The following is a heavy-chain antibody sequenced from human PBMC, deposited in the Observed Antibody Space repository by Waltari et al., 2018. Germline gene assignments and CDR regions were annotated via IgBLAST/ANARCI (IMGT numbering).Heavy chain of an antibody. CDR1: GYSISSGYY. CDR3: ARNKRITIFGVVINYYGMDV. CDR2: IYHSGST. D-gene: IGHD3-3*01. Sequence: QVQLQESGPGLVKPSETLSLTCAVSGYSISSGYYWGWIRQPPGKGLEWIGSIYHSGSTNYNPSLKSRVTISVDTSKNQFSLKLSSVTAADTAVYYCARNKRITIFGVVINYYGMDVWGQGTTVTVSS. V-gene: IGHV4-38-2*01. J-gene: IGHJ6*02.